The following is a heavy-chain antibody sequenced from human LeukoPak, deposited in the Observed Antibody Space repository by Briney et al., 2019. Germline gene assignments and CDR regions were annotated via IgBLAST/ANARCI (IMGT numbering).Heavy chain of an antibody. CDR2: IYYSGST. D-gene: IGHD6-13*01. CDR3: ARGLMMAVAGRGEFHY. Sequence: SETLSLTCIVSGGSISSYYWSWIRQPPGKGLEWIGYIYYSGSTNYNPSVKSRVTVSVDTSKNQFSLKLSSVTAADTAVYYCARGLMMAVAGRGEFHYWGQGTLVTVSS. CDR1: GGSISSYY. J-gene: IGHJ4*02. V-gene: IGHV4-59*01.